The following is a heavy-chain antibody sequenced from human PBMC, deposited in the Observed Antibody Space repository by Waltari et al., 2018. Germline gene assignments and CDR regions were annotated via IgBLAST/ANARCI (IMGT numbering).Heavy chain of an antibody. D-gene: IGHD3-3*01. J-gene: IGHJ2*01. CDR3: ARAYYDFWSGYMSRWYFDL. Sequence: EVQLVESGGGLVQPGGSLRLSCAASGFTFSSYDMHWVRQATGKGLEWVSAIGTAGDTYYPGSVKGRFTIARENAKNSLYLQRNSLRAGDMAVYYCARAYYDFWSGYMSRWYFDLWGRGTLVTVSS. V-gene: IGHV3-13*01. CDR1: GFTFSSYD. CDR2: IGTAGDT.